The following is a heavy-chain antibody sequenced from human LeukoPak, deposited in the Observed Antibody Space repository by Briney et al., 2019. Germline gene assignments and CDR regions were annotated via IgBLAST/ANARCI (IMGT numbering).Heavy chain of an antibody. D-gene: IGHD2-15*01. Sequence: GLVEVSCKPSGCTFIEHYIHWVRQAPGQGLESVGWINPSIGGTKYAQKFQGGVTMTRDTYSSTAYMELSRLRSDDKAVYYFARAGHIRERGGYDFWGLATLVTVSS. V-gene: IGHV1-2*02. CDR3: ARAGHIRERGGYDF. CDR2: INPSIGGT. J-gene: IGHJ4*02. CDR1: GCTFIEHY.